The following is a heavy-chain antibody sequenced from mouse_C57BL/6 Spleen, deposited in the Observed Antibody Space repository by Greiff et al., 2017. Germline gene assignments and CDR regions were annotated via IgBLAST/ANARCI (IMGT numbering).Heavy chain of an antibody. J-gene: IGHJ1*03. CDR1: GYTFTSYW. CDR2: IYPGSGST. Sequence: QVQLQQPGAELVKPGASVKMSCKVSGYTFTSYWITWVKQRPGQGLEWIGDIYPGSGSTNYNEKFKSKATLTVDTSSSTAYMQLSSLTSEDSAVYYCARGGYYGNYLWYFDVWGTGTTVTVSS. D-gene: IGHD2-1*01. CDR3: ARGGYYGNYLWYFDV. V-gene: IGHV1-55*01.